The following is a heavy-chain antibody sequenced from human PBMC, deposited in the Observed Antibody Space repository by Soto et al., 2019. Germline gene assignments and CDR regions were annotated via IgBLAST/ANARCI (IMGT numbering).Heavy chain of an antibody. V-gene: IGHV4-34*01. D-gene: IGHD3-10*01. Sequence: QVQLQQWGAGLLKPSETLSLTCAVYGGSFSGYYWSWIRQPPGKGLEWIGEINHSGSTNYNPSLKRRVTISVDTSKNQFSLKLSSVTAADTAVYYCARGSDRMVRGVIYFDYWGQGTLVTVSS. J-gene: IGHJ4*02. CDR1: GGSFSGYY. CDR3: ARGSDRMVRGVIYFDY. CDR2: INHSGST.